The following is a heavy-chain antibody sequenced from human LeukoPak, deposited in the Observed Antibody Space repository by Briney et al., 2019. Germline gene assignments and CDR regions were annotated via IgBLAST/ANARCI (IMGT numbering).Heavy chain of an antibody. J-gene: IGHJ4*02. D-gene: IGHD2-21*02. CDR3: AKVRGDHAHLQDDFDY. CDR1: GFTFSIHA. Sequence: GGSLSLFCTVSGFTFSIHAMPWVRQAAGVGLQWVLSITGSGSGAYYADSVKGRVTISRDNSKNTVSLQMDSLRPEDTAMYYCAKVRGDHAHLQDDFDYWGQGTLVTVSA. CDR2: ITGSGSGA. V-gene: IGHV3-23*01.